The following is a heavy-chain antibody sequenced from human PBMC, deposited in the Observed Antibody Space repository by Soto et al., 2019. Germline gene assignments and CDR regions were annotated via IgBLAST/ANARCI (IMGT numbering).Heavy chain of an antibody. Sequence: PSVKVSCKASGGTFSSYAISWVRQAPGQGLEWMGGIIPIFGTANYAQKFQGRVTITADESTSTAYMELSSLRSEDTAVYYCARGGYYSGGSCYRHWFDPWGQGTLVTVSS. CDR3: ARGGYYSGGSCYRHWFDP. V-gene: IGHV1-69*13. D-gene: IGHD2-15*01. J-gene: IGHJ5*02. CDR1: GGTFSSYA. CDR2: IIPIFGTA.